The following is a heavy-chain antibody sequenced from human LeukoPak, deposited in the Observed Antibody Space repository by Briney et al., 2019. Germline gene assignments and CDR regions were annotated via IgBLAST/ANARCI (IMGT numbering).Heavy chain of an antibody. CDR3: AKGGATVIDY. J-gene: IGHJ4*02. CDR2: INSDGSST. Sequence: PGGSLRLSCAASGFTFSNYWMHWVRQAPGKGLVWVSRINSDGSSTTSADSVKGRFTISRDNAKNTLYLQMHSLRAEDTAVYYCAKGGATVIDYWGQGTLVTVSS. CDR1: GFTFSNYW. D-gene: IGHD4-17*01. V-gene: IGHV3-74*01.